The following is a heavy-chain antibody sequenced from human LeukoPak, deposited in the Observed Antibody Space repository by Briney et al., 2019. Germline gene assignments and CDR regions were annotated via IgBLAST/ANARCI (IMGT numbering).Heavy chain of an antibody. CDR2: INPSGGST. Sequence: ASVKVSCKASGYTFTSYYMHWVRQAPGQGLEWMGIINPSGGSTSYAQKFQGRVTMTRDMSTSTVYMELSSVRSEDTAVSYCARDEYYYDSSGTNWFDPWGQGTLVTVSS. V-gene: IGHV1-46*01. CDR3: ARDEYYYDSSGTNWFDP. D-gene: IGHD3-22*01. CDR1: GYTFTSYY. J-gene: IGHJ5*02.